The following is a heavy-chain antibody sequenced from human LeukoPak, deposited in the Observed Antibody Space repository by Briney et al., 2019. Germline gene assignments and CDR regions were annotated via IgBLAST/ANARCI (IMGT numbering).Heavy chain of an antibody. CDR1: GGSISSGSYY. CDR2: IYTSGST. D-gene: IGHD3-10*01. V-gene: IGHV4-61*02. J-gene: IGHJ4*02. Sequence: SETLSLTCTVSGGSISSGSYYWSWIRQPAGKGLEWIGRIYTSGSTNYNPSLKSQVTISVDTSKNQFSLKLSSVTAADTAVYYCARGGYYYGSGPPDYWGQGTLVTVSS. CDR3: ARGGYYYGSGPPDY.